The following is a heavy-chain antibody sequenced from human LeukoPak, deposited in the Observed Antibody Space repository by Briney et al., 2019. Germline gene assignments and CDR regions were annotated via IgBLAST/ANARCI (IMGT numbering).Heavy chain of an antibody. V-gene: IGHV4-38-2*02. Sequence: PSETLSLTCSVSGYSINSDYYWGWIRQPPGKGLEWIGNIYHSGTTYYNPSLKSRVTISVDTSKNHFSLRLSSVTAADTAVYYCARVGTTFYYYYMDVWGKGTTVTVSS. CDR1: GYSINSDYY. CDR3: ARVGTTFYYYYMDV. CDR2: IYHSGTT. D-gene: IGHD1-7*01. J-gene: IGHJ6*03.